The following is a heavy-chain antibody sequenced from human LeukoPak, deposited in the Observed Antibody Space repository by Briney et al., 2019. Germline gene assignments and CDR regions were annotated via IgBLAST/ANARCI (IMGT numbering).Heavy chain of an antibody. V-gene: IGHV4-4*02. CDR1: GASIIGPKW. CDR3: ARQGSSWYSNWFDP. CDR2: IFHTGST. J-gene: IGHJ5*02. D-gene: IGHD6-13*01. Sequence: PSETLSLTCTVSGASIIGPKWWNWVRLSPGKGMEWIGEIFHTGSTHYNPSLKSRVTISVDTSKNQFSLKLSSVTAADTAVYYCARQGSSWYSNWFDPWGQGTLVTVSS.